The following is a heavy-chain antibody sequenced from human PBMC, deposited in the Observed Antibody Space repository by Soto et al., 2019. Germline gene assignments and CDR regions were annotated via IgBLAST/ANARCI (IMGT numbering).Heavy chain of an antibody. V-gene: IGHV4-31*03. CDR1: GGSISSGGYY. Sequence: QVQLQESGPGLVKPSQTLSLTCTVSGGSISSGGYYWSWIRQHPGKGLEWIGYIYYSGSTYYNPSLKSRVTISVDTSKNQFALKLSSVTAADTAVYYCAREEGGGYDHRWFDPWGQGTLVTVSS. CDR3: AREEGGGYDHRWFDP. D-gene: IGHD5-12*01. CDR2: IYYSGST. J-gene: IGHJ5*02.